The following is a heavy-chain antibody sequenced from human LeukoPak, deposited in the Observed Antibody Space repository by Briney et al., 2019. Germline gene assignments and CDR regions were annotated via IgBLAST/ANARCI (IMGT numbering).Heavy chain of an antibody. CDR3: ATTPGTPQAPGRYGSDY. D-gene: IGHD1-1*01. V-gene: IGHV3-30-3*01. CDR2: MSYDGSNK. Sequence: PGGSLRLSCAASGFTFHSYAMHWVRQAPGKGLEWVAVMSYDGSNKYYADSVKGRFTISRDNSKNTLYLQMNSLRAEDTAVYYCATTPGTPQAPGRYGSDYWGQGTLVTVSS. CDR1: GFTFHSYA. J-gene: IGHJ4*02.